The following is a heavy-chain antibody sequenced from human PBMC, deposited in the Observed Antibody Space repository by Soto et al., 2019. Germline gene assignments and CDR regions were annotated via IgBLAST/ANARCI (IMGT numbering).Heavy chain of an antibody. Sequence: QVQLVQSGAEVRKPGSSVKVSCKASGGTFSSYAISWVREVPGQGLEWMGEIISMFGAAMYAQKFQGRVTITAGEPASTASKALSSRRSEDTATYYCARGGKERFRGSGMDVWGQGTTVTVS. D-gene: IGHD1-1*01. CDR3: ARGGKERFRGSGMDV. J-gene: IGHJ6*02. CDR1: GGTFSSYA. V-gene: IGHV1-69*01. CDR2: IISMFGAA.